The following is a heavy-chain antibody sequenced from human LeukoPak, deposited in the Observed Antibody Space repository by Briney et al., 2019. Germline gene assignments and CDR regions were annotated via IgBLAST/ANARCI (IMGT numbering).Heavy chain of an antibody. V-gene: IGHV4-59*01. CDR1: GDSISSYY. CDR2: IYYSGST. J-gene: IGHJ3*02. Sequence: SETLSLTCTVSGDSISSYYCSWIRQPPGKGLEWIGYIYYSGSTNYNPSLKSRVTISVDTSKNQFSLKLSSVTAADRAVYYCARVSIAERDAFDIWGQGTMVTVSS. D-gene: IGHD1-1*01. CDR3: ARVSIAERDAFDI.